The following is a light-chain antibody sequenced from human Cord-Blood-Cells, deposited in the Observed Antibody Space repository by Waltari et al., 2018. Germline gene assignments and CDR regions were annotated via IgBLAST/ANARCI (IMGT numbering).Light chain of an antibody. J-gene: IGKJ2*01. V-gene: IGKV1-33*01. CDR3: QQYDNLPYT. Sequence: DIQMTQSPSSLSASVGDRVTITCQASQDISNYLNWYQQQPGKAPKLLIYDASNLETGVTSRVSGSGSRTDFTFTISSLQPEDIATYYCQQYDNLPYTFGQGTKLEIK. CDR2: DAS. CDR1: QDISNY.